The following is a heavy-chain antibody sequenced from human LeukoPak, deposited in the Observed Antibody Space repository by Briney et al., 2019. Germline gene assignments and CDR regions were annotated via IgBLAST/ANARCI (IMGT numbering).Heavy chain of an antibody. J-gene: IGHJ4*02. CDR3: ARSRLLLDY. D-gene: IGHD2-21*02. CDR1: GYTFITCY. V-gene: IGHV1-46*01. CDR2: INPSGGST. Sequence: ASVKVSCKASGYTFITCYMHWVRQAPGQGLEWMGIINPSGGSTSYAQKFQGRVTMTGDTSTSTVYMELSSLRSEDTAVYYCARSRLLLDYWGQGTLVTVSS.